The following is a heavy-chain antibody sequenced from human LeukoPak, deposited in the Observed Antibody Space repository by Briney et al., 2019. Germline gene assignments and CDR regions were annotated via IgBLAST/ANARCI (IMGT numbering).Heavy chain of an antibody. CDR3: TRAITYFYGSVTYDWFES. V-gene: IGHV3-74*01. CDR2: IQSDGST. D-gene: IGHD3-10*01. CDR1: GFTFSSYW. Sequence: GGSLRLSCVASGFTFSSYWMHWVRQTPGQGLMWVARIQSDGSTIYADSVQSRFTISRDNAKNTVYLQMNGLRVDDTAVYFCTRAITYFYGSVTYDWFESWGQGIRVTVSS. J-gene: IGHJ5*01.